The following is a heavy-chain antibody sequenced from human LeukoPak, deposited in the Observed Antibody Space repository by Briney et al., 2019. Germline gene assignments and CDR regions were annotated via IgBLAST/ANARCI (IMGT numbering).Heavy chain of an antibody. Sequence: GRSLRLSCAASGFTFSSYAMHWVRQAPGKGLEGVAVISYDGSNKYYADSVKGRFTISRDNSKNTLYLQMNSLRAEDTAVYYCAGERFDCSSTSCYLDYYYYGMDVWGQGTTVTVSS. CDR1: GFTFSSYA. J-gene: IGHJ6*02. CDR3: AGERFDCSSTSCYLDYYYYGMDV. D-gene: IGHD2-2*01. CDR2: ISYDGSNK. V-gene: IGHV3-30*04.